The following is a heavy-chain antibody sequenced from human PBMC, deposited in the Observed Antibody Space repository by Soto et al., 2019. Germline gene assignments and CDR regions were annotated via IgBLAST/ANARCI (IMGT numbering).Heavy chain of an antibody. D-gene: IGHD3-3*01. J-gene: IGHJ5*02. CDR1: GGTFSSYA. Sequence: SVKVSCKASGGTFSSYAISWVRQAPGQGLEWMGGIIPIFGTANYAQKFQGRVTITADESTSTAYMELSSLRSEDTAVYYCARESDDFNWFDPWGQGTLVTVSS. CDR3: ARESDDFNWFDP. V-gene: IGHV1-69*13. CDR2: IIPIFGTA.